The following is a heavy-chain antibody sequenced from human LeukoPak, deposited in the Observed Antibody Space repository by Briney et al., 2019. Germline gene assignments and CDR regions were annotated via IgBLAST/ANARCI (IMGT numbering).Heavy chain of an antibody. CDR3: AKDRAAGVVTTFDS. V-gene: IGHV3-7*01. D-gene: IGHD2-21*02. CDR1: GFTFGDTW. Sequence: GGSLRLSCAASGFTFGDTWMNWVRQVPGQGLEWVANIKQDGSEKFYVASVEGRFTISRDNSKNTLSLHMNSLRAEDTSLYYCAKDRAAGVVTTFDSWGQGTLVTVSS. CDR2: IKQDGSEK. J-gene: IGHJ4*02.